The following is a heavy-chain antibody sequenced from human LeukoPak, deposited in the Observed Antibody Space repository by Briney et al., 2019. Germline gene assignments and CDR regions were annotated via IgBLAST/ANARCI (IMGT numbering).Heavy chain of an antibody. CDR1: GFTFTSYT. CDR3: ARNFDS. D-gene: IGHD2/OR15-2a*01. Sequence: GGSLRLPCAASGFTFTSYTMNWVRQAPGKGLEWVSYITSSSSTIYYADSVKGRFTMSRDNAENSLCLQMNSLRAEDTAVYYCARNFDSWGQGTLVTVSS. CDR2: ITSSSSTI. V-gene: IGHV3-48*01. J-gene: IGHJ4*02.